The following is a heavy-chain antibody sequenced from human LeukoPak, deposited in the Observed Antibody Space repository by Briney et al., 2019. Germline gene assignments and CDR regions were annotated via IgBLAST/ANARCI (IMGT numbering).Heavy chain of an antibody. CDR3: ATDSYVSGSYYRLFY. CDR2: INWNGGST. Sequence: GGSLRLSCAASGFTFDDYGMSWVRQAPGKGLEWVSGINWNGGSTGYADSVKGRFTISRDNAKNTLYLQMNNLRAEDTAIYYCATDSYVSGSYYRLFYWGQGTLVTVSS. D-gene: IGHD3-10*01. V-gene: IGHV3-20*04. CDR1: GFTFDDYG. J-gene: IGHJ4*02.